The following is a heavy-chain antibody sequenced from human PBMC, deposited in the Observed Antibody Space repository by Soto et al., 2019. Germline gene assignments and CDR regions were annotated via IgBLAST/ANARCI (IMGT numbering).Heavy chain of an antibody. J-gene: IGHJ6*02. CDR2: ISYDGSNK. D-gene: IGHD1-26*01. Sequence: GGSLRLSCAASGFTVSSNYMSWVRQAPGKGLEWVSVISYDGSNKYYADSVKGRFTISRDNSKNTLYLQMNSLRAEDTAVYYCARDQYEWELGSDDNRYYGMDVWGQGTTVTVSS. CDR1: GFTVSSNY. CDR3: ARDQYEWELGSDDNRYYGMDV. V-gene: IGHV3-30-3*01.